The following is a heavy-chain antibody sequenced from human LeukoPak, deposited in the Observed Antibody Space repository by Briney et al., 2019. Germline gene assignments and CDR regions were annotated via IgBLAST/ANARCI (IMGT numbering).Heavy chain of an antibody. CDR2: INHSGST. Sequence: PSETLSLTCTVSGGSISSYYWSWIRQPPGKGLEWIGEINHSGSTNYNPSLKSRVTISVDTSKNQFSLKLSSVTAADTAVYYCARTPTYSSSWYDDYWGQGTLVTVSS. J-gene: IGHJ4*02. D-gene: IGHD6-13*01. CDR1: GGSISSYY. V-gene: IGHV4-34*01. CDR3: ARTPTYSSSWYDDY.